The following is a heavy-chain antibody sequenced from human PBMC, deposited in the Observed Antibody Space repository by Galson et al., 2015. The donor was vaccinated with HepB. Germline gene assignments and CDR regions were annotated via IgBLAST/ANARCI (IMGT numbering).Heavy chain of an antibody. CDR1: GYTSTSYG. CDR2: ISAYNGNT. V-gene: IGHV1-18*01. CDR3: ARDNVLTGYSSSWLGDY. D-gene: IGHD6-13*01. J-gene: IGHJ4*02. Sequence: SVKVSCKASGYTSTSYGISWVRQAPGQGLEWMGWISAYNGNTNYAQKLQGRVTMTTDTSTSTAYMELRSLRSDDTAVYYCARDNVLTGYSSSWLGDYWGQGTLVTVSS.